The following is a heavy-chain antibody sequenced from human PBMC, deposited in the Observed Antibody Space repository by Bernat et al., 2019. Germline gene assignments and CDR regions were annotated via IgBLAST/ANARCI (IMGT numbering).Heavy chain of an antibody. CDR1: GFTFSSYA. CDR3: ARDYCSSTSCYFDP. Sequence: VQLVESGGGVVQPGRSLRLSCAASGFTFSSYAMHWVRQAPGKGLEWVSSISSSSSYIYYADSVKGRFTISRDNAKNSLYLQMNSLRAEDTAVYYCARDYCSSTSCYFDPWGQGTLVTVSS. J-gene: IGHJ5*02. V-gene: IGHV3-21*01. D-gene: IGHD2-2*01. CDR2: ISSSSSYI.